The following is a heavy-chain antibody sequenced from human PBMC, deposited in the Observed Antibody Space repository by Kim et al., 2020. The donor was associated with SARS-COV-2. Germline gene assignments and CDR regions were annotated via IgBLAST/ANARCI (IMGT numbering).Heavy chain of an antibody. V-gene: IGHV3-33*01. D-gene: IGHD3-16*02. J-gene: IGHJ4*01. CDR2: IWNDGSNK. CDR1: GFTFSSYG. Sequence: GGSLRLSCAASGFTFSSYGMHWVRQAPGKGLEWVAVIWNDGSNKYYADSVKGRFTISRDNSKNTLYLQMNSLRAEDTAVYYCARDYHETYVWGGYRFDYWGQGTLVTVSS. CDR3: ARDYHETYVWGGYRFDY.